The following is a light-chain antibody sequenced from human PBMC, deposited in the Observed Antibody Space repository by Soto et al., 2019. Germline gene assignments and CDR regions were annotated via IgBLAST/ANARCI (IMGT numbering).Light chain of an antibody. CDR1: QTISGW. CDR2: DAS. J-gene: IGKJ1*01. V-gene: IGKV1-5*01. CDR3: QQYDSYSPP. Sequence: DIQMTQSPSTLSASVGDRVTITCRASQTISGWLAWYQQSPGKAPKLLIYDASSLKRGVPSRFSGSGYGTEFTLTIDNLQPDDLATYYCQQYDSYSPPFGQGTKVEIK.